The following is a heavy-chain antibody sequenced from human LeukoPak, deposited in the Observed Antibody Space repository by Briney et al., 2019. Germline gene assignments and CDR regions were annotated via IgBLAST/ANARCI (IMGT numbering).Heavy chain of an antibody. D-gene: IGHD3-10*01. V-gene: IGHV1-18*01. J-gene: IGHJ6*02. Sequence: ASVKVSCKASGYTFTSYGISWARQAPGQGLEWMGWISAYNGNTNYAQKLQGRVTMTTDTSTSTAYMELRSLRSDDTAVYYCARRSMVRGVIVDYYYGMDVWGQGTTVTVSS. CDR1: GYTFTSYG. CDR3: ARRSMVRGVIVDYYYGMDV. CDR2: ISAYNGNT.